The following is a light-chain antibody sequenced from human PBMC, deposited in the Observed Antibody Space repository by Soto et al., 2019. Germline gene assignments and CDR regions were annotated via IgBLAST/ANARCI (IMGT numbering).Light chain of an antibody. J-gene: IGKJ5*01. CDR2: DAS. CDR3: QQSYMDPIT. CDR1: QSISTY. Sequence: IQMTQSPSSLSASVGNRVTITCRASQSISTYLNWYQKKPGKAPNLLIYDASRLQSGVPSRFSGSGCGTDFTLSISSVQPEDFATYFCQQSYMDPITFGQGTRLEIK. V-gene: IGKV1-39*01.